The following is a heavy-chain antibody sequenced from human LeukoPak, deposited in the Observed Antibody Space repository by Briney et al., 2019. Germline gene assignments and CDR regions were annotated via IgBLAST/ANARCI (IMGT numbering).Heavy chain of an antibody. CDR2: INPNSGGT. J-gene: IGHJ4*02. Sequence: GASVKVSCKASGYTFTGYYIHWVRQAPGQGLEWMGWINPNSGGTNYAQKFQGRVTMTRDTSISTAYMELSRLRSDDTAVYYCARSPDILTGEKFDYWGQGTLVTVSS. D-gene: IGHD3-9*01. CDR1: GYTFTGYY. CDR3: ARSPDILTGEKFDY. V-gene: IGHV1-2*02.